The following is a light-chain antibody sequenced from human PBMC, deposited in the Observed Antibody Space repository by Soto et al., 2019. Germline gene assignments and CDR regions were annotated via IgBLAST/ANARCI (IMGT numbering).Light chain of an antibody. J-gene: IGKJ1*01. CDR1: QAIRND. CDR3: QQYNSYS. V-gene: IGKV1-17*01. Sequence: DIQATQSPSSLSASVADRVTISCRASQAIRNDLGWYQQKPGNAPQRLIYGASSLQSGVPSRFSGSGSGTEFTPTINRLQPDDFATYYCQQYNSYSLGQGTKVDIK. CDR2: GAS.